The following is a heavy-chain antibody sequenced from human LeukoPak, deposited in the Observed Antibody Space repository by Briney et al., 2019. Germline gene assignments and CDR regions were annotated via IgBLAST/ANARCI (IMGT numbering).Heavy chain of an antibody. CDR1: GGSFSGYY. J-gene: IGHJ4*02. V-gene: IGHV4-34*01. CDR2: INYSGST. Sequence: PSETLSLTCAVYGGSFSGYYWSWIRQPPGKGLEWIGEINYSGSTNYNPSLKSRVTISVDTSKNQFSLKLSSVTAADTAVYYCARHGNYYGSGSYYWGQGTLVAVSS. D-gene: IGHD3-10*01. CDR3: ARHGNYYGSGSYY.